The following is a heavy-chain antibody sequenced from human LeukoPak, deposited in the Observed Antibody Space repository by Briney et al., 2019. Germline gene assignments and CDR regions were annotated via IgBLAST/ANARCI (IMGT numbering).Heavy chain of an antibody. CDR1: GFTFSSYS. V-gene: IGHV3-21*01. Sequence: GGSLRLSCAASGFTFSSYSMNWVRQAPGKGLEWVSSISSSSSYIYYADSVKGRFTISRDNAKNSLYLQVSSLRAEDTAVYYCARGRYSSSWYFDYWGQGTLVTVSS. CDR2: ISSSSSYI. CDR3: ARGRYSSSWYFDY. J-gene: IGHJ4*02. D-gene: IGHD6-13*01.